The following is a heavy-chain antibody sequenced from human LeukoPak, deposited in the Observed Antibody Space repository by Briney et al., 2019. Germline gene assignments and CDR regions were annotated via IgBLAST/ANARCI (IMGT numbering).Heavy chain of an antibody. V-gene: IGHV3-7*01. CDR1: GFTFSSYW. CDR2: IKQDGSEK. J-gene: IGHJ4*02. D-gene: IGHD3-10*01. Sequence: PGGSLRLSCAASGFTFSSYWMSWVRQAPGKGLEWVANIKQDGSEKYYVDSVKGRFTISRDNAKNSLYLQMNSLRAEDTAVYYCAREDILLWFGELLGPLFDYRGQGTLVTVSS. CDR3: AREDILLWFGELLGPLFDY.